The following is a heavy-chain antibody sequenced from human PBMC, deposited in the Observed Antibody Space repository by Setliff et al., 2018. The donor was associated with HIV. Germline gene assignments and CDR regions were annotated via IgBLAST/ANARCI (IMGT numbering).Heavy chain of an antibody. CDR2: INHSAFT. CDR1: GESFRRYY. V-gene: IGHV4-34*01. D-gene: IGHD3-16*01. CDR3: ARRPGGITRARLDN. J-gene: IGHJ4*02. Sequence: LSLTCAVYGESFRRYYFTWIRQAPGRGLAWIGEINHSAFTKYNPSLASRVTMSIDTSKNQFSLLLSSVTAADTAMYFCARRPGGITRARLDNWGQGTLVTVSS.